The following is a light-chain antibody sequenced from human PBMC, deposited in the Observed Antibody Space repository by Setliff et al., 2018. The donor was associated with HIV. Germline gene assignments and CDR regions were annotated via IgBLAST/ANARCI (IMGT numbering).Light chain of an antibody. CDR1: SSNIGAGYD. CDR2: GNN. V-gene: IGLV1-40*01. Sequence: QSVLTQPLSVSGAPGQKITISCTGSSSNIGAGYDVHWYQQLPGTAPKLLIYGNNNRPSGVPDRFSGSKSGTSASLAITGLQAEDEADYYCQSYDSSLSGSGVFGSGTKVTVL. J-gene: IGLJ1*01. CDR3: QSYDSSLSGSGV.